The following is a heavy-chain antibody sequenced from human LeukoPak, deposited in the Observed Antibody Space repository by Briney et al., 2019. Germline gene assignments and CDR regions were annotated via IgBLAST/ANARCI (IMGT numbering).Heavy chain of an antibody. J-gene: IGHJ3*02. CDR3: ARGRDGYNLVDAFDI. D-gene: IGHD5-24*01. CDR2: ISSSSIYI. CDR1: GFTFSNYR. Sequence: PGGSLRLSCAASGFTFSNYRMNWVRQAPGNGLEWVSSISSSSIYIYYADSLKGRFTISRDNAKNSLYLQMNSLRAEDTAVYYCARGRDGYNLVDAFDIWGQGIMVTVSS. V-gene: IGHV3-21*01.